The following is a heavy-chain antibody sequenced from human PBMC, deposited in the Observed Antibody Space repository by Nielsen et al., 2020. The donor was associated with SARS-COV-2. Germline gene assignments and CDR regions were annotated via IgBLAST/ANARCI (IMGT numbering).Heavy chain of an antibody. CDR3: ARVVDYGDYGYFDY. CDR1: GWSSSGYY. Sequence: SETLSLTCALYGWSSSGYYWSWIRQPPGKGLEWIGEINHSGSTNYNPSLKSRVTISVDTSKNQFSLKLSSVTAADTAVYYCARVVDYGDYGYFDYWGQGTLVTVSS. CDR2: INHSGST. J-gene: IGHJ4*02. D-gene: IGHD4-17*01. V-gene: IGHV4-34*01.